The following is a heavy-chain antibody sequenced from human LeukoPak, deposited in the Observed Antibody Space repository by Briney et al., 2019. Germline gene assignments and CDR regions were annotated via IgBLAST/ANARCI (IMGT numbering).Heavy chain of an antibody. D-gene: IGHD1-7*01. CDR1: GCTFSTCY. J-gene: IGHJ4*02. V-gene: IGHV3-43*02. CDR2: NGGVGTDA. Sequence: PGGSLTLSWAASGCTFSTCYLHRARQVPARGVEEVSLNGGVGTDAYSAASVKGRFTISRDNSKNSLHLQMTTLRSEDTALYYCARASQQGRSLWNYDFDYWGQGALVTVSS. CDR3: ARASQQGRSLWNYDFDY.